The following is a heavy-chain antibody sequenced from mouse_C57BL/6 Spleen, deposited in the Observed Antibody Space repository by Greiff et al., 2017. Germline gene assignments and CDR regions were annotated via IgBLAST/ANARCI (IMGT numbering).Heavy chain of an antibody. CDR2: IAPSDSYT. J-gene: IGHJ1*03. V-gene: IGHV1-69*01. CDR3: ARDTTVVANWYFDV. D-gene: IGHD1-1*01. Sequence: QVQLQQPGAELVMPGASVKLSCKASGYTFTSYWMHWVKQRPGQGLEWIGEIAPSDSYTNYNQKFKGKSTLTVDKSSSTSYMQLSSLTSEDSAVYYCARDTTVVANWYFDVWGTGTTVTVSS. CDR1: GYTFTSYW.